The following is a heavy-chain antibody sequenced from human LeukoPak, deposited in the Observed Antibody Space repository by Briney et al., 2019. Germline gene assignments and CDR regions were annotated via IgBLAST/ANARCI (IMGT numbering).Heavy chain of an antibody. CDR3: ARDLGTATKDY. Sequence: ASVKVSCKASGYTFTSYGISWVRQAPGQGLEWMGWISAYNGNTNHAQKLQGRVTMTTDTSTSTAYMWLRSLGSDDTAVYYCARDLGTATKDYWGQGTLVTVSS. V-gene: IGHV1-18*01. CDR1: GYTFTSYG. CDR2: ISAYNGNT. J-gene: IGHJ4*02. D-gene: IGHD1-26*01.